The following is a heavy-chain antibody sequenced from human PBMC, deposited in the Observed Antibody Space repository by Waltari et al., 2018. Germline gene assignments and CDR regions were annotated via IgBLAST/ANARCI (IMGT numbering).Heavy chain of an antibody. V-gene: IGHV4-39*07. D-gene: IGHD2-21*02. CDR3: ARALAYCGGDCYSTRYYFDY. CDR2: IYYSGST. Sequence: QLQLQESGPGLVKPSETLSLTCTVSGGSISSSSYYWGWIRQPPGKGLEWIGSIYYSGSTNYNPSLKSRVTISVDTSKNQFSLKLSSVTAADTAVYYCARALAYCGGDCYSTRYYFDYWGQGTLVTVSS. CDR1: GGSISSSSYY. J-gene: IGHJ4*02.